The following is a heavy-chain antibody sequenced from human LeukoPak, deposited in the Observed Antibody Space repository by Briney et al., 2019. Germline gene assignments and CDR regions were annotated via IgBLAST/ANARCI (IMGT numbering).Heavy chain of an antibody. V-gene: IGHV3-30*04. CDR2: ISYDGSNK. J-gene: IGHJ4*02. CDR1: GFTFSSYA. D-gene: IGHD2-15*01. Sequence: GGSLRLSCAASGFTFSSYAMHWVRQAPGKGLEWVAVISYDGSNKYYADSVKGRFTISRDNSKNTLYLQMNSLRAEDTAVYYCAKGGSYCSGGSCYSGGFDYWGQGTLVTVSS. CDR3: AKGGSYCSGGSCYSGGFDY.